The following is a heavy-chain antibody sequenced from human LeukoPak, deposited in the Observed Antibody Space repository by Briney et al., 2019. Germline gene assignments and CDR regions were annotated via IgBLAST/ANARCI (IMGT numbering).Heavy chain of an antibody. V-gene: IGHV3-53*01. Sequence: GGSLRLSCAASGFTVSSNYMSWVRQAPGKGLEWVSVIYSDGSTYYADSVKGRFTISRDNSKNTLYLQMNNLRAEDTAVYYCARDAVLGSGSDNWGQGTLVTVPS. J-gene: IGHJ4*02. D-gene: IGHD3-10*01. CDR2: IYSDGST. CDR1: GFTVSSNY. CDR3: ARDAVLGSGSDN.